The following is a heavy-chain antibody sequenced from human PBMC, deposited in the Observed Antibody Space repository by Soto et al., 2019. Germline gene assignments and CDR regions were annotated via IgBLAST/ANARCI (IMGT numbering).Heavy chain of an antibody. D-gene: IGHD6-19*01. J-gene: IGHJ6*03. CDR1: GFTFSTYD. CDR2: IWYTGTNK. CDR3: ARDRRRIRGLLVAGSTFYDMDV. Sequence: QVQLVESGGGVVQPGRSLRLSCAASGFTFSTYDMHWVRQAPGKGLEWVAVIWYTGTNKYYADSVKGRFTISRDNSKNTLYLQMNSLRAEETAVYYCARDRRRIRGLLVAGSTFYDMDVWGKGTTVTVSS. V-gene: IGHV3-33*01.